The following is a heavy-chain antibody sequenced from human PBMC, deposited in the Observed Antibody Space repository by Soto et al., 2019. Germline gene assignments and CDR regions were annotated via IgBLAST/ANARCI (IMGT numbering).Heavy chain of an antibody. V-gene: IGHV3-23*01. CDR2: ISGSGGNA. CDR1: GFTFSSYA. J-gene: IGHJ6*02. CDR3: AKDGASGSYPPYYYFGMDV. Sequence: GGSLRLSCAASGFTFSSYAMSWVRQAPGKGLEWVSSISGSGGNAYYADSVKGRFSISRDNSKNTLRLQMNSLRADDTAVYYCAKDGASGSYPPYYYFGMDVWGQGTTVTVSS. D-gene: IGHD1-26*01.